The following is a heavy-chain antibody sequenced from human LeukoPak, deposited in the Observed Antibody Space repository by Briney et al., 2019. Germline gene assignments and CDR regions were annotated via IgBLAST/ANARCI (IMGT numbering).Heavy chain of an antibody. Sequence: PGGSLRLSCAASGFTLRSYEMIWVRQAPGKGLEWVSYIDSRGSTISYADSVRGRFTISRDNAKNSLYLQMSSLRAEDTAVYYCAREQTYGDYFDYWGQGTLVTVSS. J-gene: IGHJ4*02. D-gene: IGHD4-17*01. CDR3: AREQTYGDYFDY. CDR2: IDSRGSTI. V-gene: IGHV3-48*03. CDR1: GFTLRSYE.